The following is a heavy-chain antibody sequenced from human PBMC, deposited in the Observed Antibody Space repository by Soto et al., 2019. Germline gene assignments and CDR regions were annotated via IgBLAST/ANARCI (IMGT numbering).Heavy chain of an antibody. V-gene: IGHV1-69*01. J-gene: IGHJ2*01. Sequence: QVQLVQSGAEVKKPGSSVKVSCKASGGTFSSYAISWVRQAPGQGLEWMGGIIPIFGTANYAQKFQGRVMITADESTSTAYMELSSLRSEDTAVYYCARDHSSSSFIWYFDLWGRGTLVTVSS. D-gene: IGHD6-6*01. CDR1: GGTFSSYA. CDR2: IIPIFGTA. CDR3: ARDHSSSSFIWYFDL.